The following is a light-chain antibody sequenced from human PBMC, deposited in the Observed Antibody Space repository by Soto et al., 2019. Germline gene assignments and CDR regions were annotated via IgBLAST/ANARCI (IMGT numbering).Light chain of an antibody. CDR3: QQYGSSVT. CDR1: QSVTSNS. CDR2: DVS. V-gene: IGKV3-20*01. J-gene: IGKJ4*01. Sequence: EFVLTQSPGTLSLSPGERATVSCRASQSVTSNSFAWYQQMPGQAPRLLIYDVSRRATGIPDSFIGSGSGTDFTLTISGLEAEDCAVYYCQQYGSSVTFGGGTKLEIK.